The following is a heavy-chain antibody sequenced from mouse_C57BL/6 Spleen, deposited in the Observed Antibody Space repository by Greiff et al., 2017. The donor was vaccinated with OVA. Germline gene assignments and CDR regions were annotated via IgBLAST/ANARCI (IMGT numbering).Heavy chain of an antibody. J-gene: IGHJ2*01. D-gene: IGHD1-1*01. CDR1: GYTFTSYW. CDR2: INPSNGGT. Sequence: QVQLQQPGTELVKPGASVKLSCKASGYTFTSYWMLWVKQRPGQGLEWIGNINPSNGGTNYNEKFKSKATLTVDKSSSTAYMQLSSLTSEDAAVYYCARSLYYYVPHYFDYWGQGTTLTVSS. V-gene: IGHV1-53*01. CDR3: ARSLYYYVPHYFDY.